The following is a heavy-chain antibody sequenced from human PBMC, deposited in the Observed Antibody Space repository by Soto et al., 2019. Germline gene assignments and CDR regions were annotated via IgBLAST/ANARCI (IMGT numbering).Heavy chain of an antibody. CDR1: GFSFIDYS. J-gene: IGHJ1*01. Sequence: ASVKVSCKASGFSFIDYSILWVRQAPGQSLEWLGWINAGNGNTKYSHKFQDGVTITSDTSATTTYMELRSLRSEDTAVFYCARSAKKTWLPDFWGQGTLVTVSS. CDR2: INAGNGNT. D-gene: IGHD5-12*01. V-gene: IGHV1-3*01. CDR3: ARSAKKTWLPDF.